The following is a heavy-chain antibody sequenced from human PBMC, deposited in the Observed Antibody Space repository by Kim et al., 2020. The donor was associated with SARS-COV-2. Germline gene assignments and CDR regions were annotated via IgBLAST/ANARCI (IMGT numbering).Heavy chain of an antibody. D-gene: IGHD3-10*01. J-gene: IGHJ4*02. V-gene: IGHV1-69*01. Sequence: ANYAQKFQGRVTITADESTSTAYMELSSLRSEDTAVYYCARAGVYGSGRDWGQGTLVTVSS. CDR2: A. CDR3: ARAGVYGSGRD.